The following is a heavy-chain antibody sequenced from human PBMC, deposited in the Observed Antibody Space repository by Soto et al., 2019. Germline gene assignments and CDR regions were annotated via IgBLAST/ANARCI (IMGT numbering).Heavy chain of an antibody. CDR1: GDSVSSNSAA. V-gene: IGHV6-1*01. CDR3: ARGQYSSSGYYYYGMDV. Sequence: PLQTLSLTCAISGDSVSSNSAAWNWIRQSPSRGLEWLGRTYYRSKWYNDYAVSVKSRITINPDASKNQFSLQLNSVTPEDTAVYYCARGQYSSSGYYYYGMDVWGQGTTVTVSS. CDR2: TYYRSKWYN. D-gene: IGHD6-6*01. J-gene: IGHJ6*02.